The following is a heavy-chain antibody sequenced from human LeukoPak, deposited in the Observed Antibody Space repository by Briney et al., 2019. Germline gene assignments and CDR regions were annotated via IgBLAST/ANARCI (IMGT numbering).Heavy chain of an antibody. D-gene: IGHD5-24*01. V-gene: IGHV1-46*01. CDR2: INPSGGST. CDR3: ARFKVEMATITPDY. Sequence: ASVKVSCKASGYTFTSYFMHWVRQAPGQGLEWMGIINPSGGSTSYAQKFQGRVTITADESTSTAYMELSSLRSEDTAVYYCARFKVEMATITPDYWGQGTLVTVSS. J-gene: IGHJ4*02. CDR1: GYTFTSYF.